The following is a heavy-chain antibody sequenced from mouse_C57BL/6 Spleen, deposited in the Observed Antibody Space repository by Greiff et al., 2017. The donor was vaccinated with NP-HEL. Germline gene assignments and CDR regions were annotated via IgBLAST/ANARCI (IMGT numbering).Heavy chain of an antibody. J-gene: IGHJ1*03. CDR1: GYSFTGYY. CDR2: INPSTGGT. Sequence: EVQLQQSGPELVKPGASVKISCKASGYSFTGYYMNWVKQSPEKSLEWIGEINPSTGGTTYNQKFKAKATLTVDKSSSTAYMQLKSLTSEDSAVYYCARYPPSPDGYYVPHWYFDVWGTGTTVTVSS. V-gene: IGHV1-42*01. D-gene: IGHD2-3*01. CDR3: ARYPPSPDGYYVPHWYFDV.